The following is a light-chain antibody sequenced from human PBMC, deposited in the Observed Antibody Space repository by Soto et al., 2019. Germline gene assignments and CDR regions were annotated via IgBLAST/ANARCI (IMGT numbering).Light chain of an antibody. CDR1: QSVNTKY. V-gene: IGKV3-20*01. Sequence: EIVLTQSPGTLSLSPGERATLSCRASQSVNTKYLAWYQQKPGQAPRLLIYGVSSRATGIPDRFSGSGSGTEFILTISRVEPEDFAVYYCQQFGTSPLVTFGPGTKVDIK. CDR3: QQFGTSPLVT. CDR2: GVS. J-gene: IGKJ3*01.